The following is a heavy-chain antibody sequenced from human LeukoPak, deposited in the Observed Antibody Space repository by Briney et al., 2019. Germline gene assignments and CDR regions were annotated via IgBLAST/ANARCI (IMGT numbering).Heavy chain of an antibody. Sequence: QPGRSLRLSCAASGFTFSSYAMHWVRQAPGKGLEWVAVISYDGSNKYYADSVKGRFTISRDNSKNTLYLQMNSLRAEDTAVYYCAREVATIEGIVYWGQGTLVTVSS. V-gene: IGHV3-30-3*01. D-gene: IGHD5-12*01. J-gene: IGHJ4*02. CDR3: AREVATIEGIVY. CDR2: ISYDGSNK. CDR1: GFTFSSYA.